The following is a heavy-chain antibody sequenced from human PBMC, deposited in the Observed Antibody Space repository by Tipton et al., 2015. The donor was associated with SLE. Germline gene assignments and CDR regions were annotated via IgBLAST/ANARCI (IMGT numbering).Heavy chain of an antibody. J-gene: IGHJ5*02. Sequence: TLSLTCAVYGGSFSGYYWSWIRQPPGKGLEWIGEINHSGSTNYNPSLKSRVTISVDTSKNQFSLKLSSVTAADTAVYYCARNYDSATDYSEDWFDPWGQGTLVTVSS. D-gene: IGHD3-22*01. V-gene: IGHV4-34*01. CDR2: INHSGST. CDR1: GGSFSGYY. CDR3: ARNYDSATDYSEDWFDP.